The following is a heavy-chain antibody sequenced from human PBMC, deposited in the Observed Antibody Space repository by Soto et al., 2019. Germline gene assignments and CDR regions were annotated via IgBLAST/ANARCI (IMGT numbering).Heavy chain of an antibody. V-gene: IGHV3-23*01. CDR2: ISVSGGST. D-gene: IGHD6-19*01. CDR3: AKPPVRWLVPDY. CDR1: GFTFSSYA. Sequence: PGGSLRLSCAAAGFTFSSYAISWVRQAPGKGLEWVSAISVSGGSTYYADSVKGRFTISRDNSKTTLYLQMNSLRAADTAVYYCAKPPVRWLVPDYWGQGTLVTAS. J-gene: IGHJ4*02.